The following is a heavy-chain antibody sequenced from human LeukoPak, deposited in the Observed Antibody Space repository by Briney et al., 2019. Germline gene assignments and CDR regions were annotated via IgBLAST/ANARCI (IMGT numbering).Heavy chain of an antibody. D-gene: IGHD1-26*01. CDR1: GGSVSSGSYY. Sequence: PSETLSLTCTVSGGSVSSGSYYWGWIRQPPGKGLEWIGNTYYSGSTYYNPSLKSRVTISVETSKNQFSLKLSSVTAADTAVYYCARDGRFPPEVLPRHFDYWGQGTLVTVSS. CDR2: TYYSGST. V-gene: IGHV4-39*07. J-gene: IGHJ4*02. CDR3: ARDGRFPPEVLPRHFDY.